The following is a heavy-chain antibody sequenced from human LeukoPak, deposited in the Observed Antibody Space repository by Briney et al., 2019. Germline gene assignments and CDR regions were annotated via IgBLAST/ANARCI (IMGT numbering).Heavy chain of an antibody. V-gene: IGHV1-8*01. CDR3: ARVYYDYVWGSYRYPIDY. Sequence: ASVKVSCKASGYTFTSYDINWVRQATGQGLEWMGWMNPNSGNTGYAQKFQGRVTMTRNTSISTAYMELSSLRSEDTAVYYCARVYYDYVWGSYRYPIDYWGQGTLVTVSS. CDR1: GYTFTSYD. D-gene: IGHD3-16*02. CDR2: MNPNSGNT. J-gene: IGHJ4*02.